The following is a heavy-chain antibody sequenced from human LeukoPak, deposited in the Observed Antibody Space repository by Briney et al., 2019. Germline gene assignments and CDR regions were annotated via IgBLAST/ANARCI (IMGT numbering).Heavy chain of an antibody. J-gene: IGHJ6*03. CDR1: GFNFGIYG. Sequence: GTSLRLSCTASGFNFGIYGMHWVRQAPGKGLEWVAVMWDDGTNEYYVESVKGRFTISRDNGKRTLYLQMNSLRAEDTAVYYCANHYYYYYMDVWGKGTTVTVSS. CDR3: ANHYYYYYMDV. CDR2: MWDDGTNE. V-gene: IGHV3-33*03.